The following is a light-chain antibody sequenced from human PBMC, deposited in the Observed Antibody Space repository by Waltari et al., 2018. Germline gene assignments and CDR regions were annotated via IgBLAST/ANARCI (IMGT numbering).Light chain of an antibody. CDR1: RPNIGSPY. CDR2: RNN. J-gene: IGLJ3*02. CDR3: AVWDDSLSAWV. Sequence: QSVLTQPPSASGTPGQRVTTPCSGRRPNIGSPYVFWYQQLPGTAPKRLLDRNNQRPSGVPDRFSGSKSGTSASLAISGLRSEDEADYHCAVWDDSLSAWVFGGGTKLTVL. V-gene: IGLV1-47*01.